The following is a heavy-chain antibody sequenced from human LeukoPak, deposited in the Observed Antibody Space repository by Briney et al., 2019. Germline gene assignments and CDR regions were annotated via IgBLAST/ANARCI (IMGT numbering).Heavy chain of an antibody. D-gene: IGHD2-21*01. CDR1: GGSISSSSYY. Sequence: SETLSLTCTVSGGSISSSSYYWGWIRQPPGKGLEWIGSIYYSGSTYYNPSLKSRVTISVDTSKNQFSLKLSSVTAADTAVYYCARGSTIRFLGAFDIWGQGTMVTVSS. J-gene: IGHJ3*02. CDR2: IYYSGST. CDR3: ARGSTIRFLGAFDI. V-gene: IGHV4-39*07.